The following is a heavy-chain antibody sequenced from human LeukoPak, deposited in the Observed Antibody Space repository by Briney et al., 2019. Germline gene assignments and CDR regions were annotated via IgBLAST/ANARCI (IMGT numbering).Heavy chain of an antibody. CDR2: IYSGGST. V-gene: IGHV3-53*01. D-gene: IGHD4-17*01. J-gene: IGHJ4*02. CDR3: ARDEVRGDYRLIY. CDR1: GFTVSSNY. Sequence: QPGGSLRLSCAASGFTVSSNYMSWVRQAPGKGLEWVSVIYSGGSTYYADSVKGRFTISRDNSKNTLYLQMNSLRAEDTAVYYCARDEVRGDYRLIYWGQGTLVTVSS.